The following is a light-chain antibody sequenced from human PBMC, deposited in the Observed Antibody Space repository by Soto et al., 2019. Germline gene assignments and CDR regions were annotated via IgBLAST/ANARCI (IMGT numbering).Light chain of an antibody. CDR3: QQYSSPPRT. CDR1: QSVSSY. Sequence: EIVLTQSPGSLSLSPGERATLSCRASQSVSSYLAWYQQKPGQAPRLVISGASSRASGFPDRFSGSGSGTDFSLTISRLEPEDSAVYYCQQYSSPPRTFDQGTKVEIK. J-gene: IGKJ1*01. V-gene: IGKV3-20*01. CDR2: GAS.